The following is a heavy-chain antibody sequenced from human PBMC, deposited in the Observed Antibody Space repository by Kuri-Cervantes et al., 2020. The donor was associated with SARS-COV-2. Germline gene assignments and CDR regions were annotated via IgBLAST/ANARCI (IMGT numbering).Heavy chain of an antibody. CDR1: GYTFTGYY. CDR3: ARDGSSSWFNWFDP. D-gene: IGHD6-13*01. V-gene: IGHV1-2*02. J-gene: IGHJ5*02. Sequence: ASVKVFCKASGYTFTGYYMHWVRQAPGQGLEWMGWINPNSGGTNYAQKFQGRVTMTRDTSISTAYMELSRLRSDDTAVYYCARDGSSSWFNWFDPWGQGTLVTVSS. CDR2: INPNSGGT.